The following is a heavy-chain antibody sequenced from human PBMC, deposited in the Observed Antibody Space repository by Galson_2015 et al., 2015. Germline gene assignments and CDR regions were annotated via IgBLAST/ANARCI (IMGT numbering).Heavy chain of an antibody. V-gene: IGHV3-23*01. D-gene: IGHD6-13*01. Sequence: SLRLSCAASGFTFSSYAMSWVRQAPGKGLEWVSAISGSGGSTYYADSVKGRFTISRDNSKNTLYLQMNSLRAEDTAVYYCAKDTATRIAAAGTWYYYYGMDVWGQGTMVTVSS. CDR2: ISGSGGST. J-gene: IGHJ6*02. CDR3: AKDTATRIAAAGTWYYYYGMDV. CDR1: GFTFSSYA.